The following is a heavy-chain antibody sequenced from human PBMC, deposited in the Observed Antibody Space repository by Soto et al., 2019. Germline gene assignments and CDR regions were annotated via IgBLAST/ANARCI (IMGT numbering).Heavy chain of an antibody. CDR2: IYYSGST. CDR1: GGSISSYY. D-gene: IGHD2-2*01. J-gene: IGHJ5*02. V-gene: IGHV4-59*08. CDR3: ARQECSSTSCPFDP. Sequence: PSETLSLTCTVSGGSISSYYWSWIRQPPGKGLEWIGYIYYSGSTNYNPSLKSRVTISVDTFKNQFSLKLSSVTAADTAVYYCARQECSSTSCPFDPWGQGTLVTVSS.